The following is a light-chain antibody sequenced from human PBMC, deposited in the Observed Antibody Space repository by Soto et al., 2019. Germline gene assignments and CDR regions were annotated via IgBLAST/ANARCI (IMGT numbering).Light chain of an antibody. CDR1: QSVSSSY. CDR3: EQYDKSIT. CDR2: GAS. Sequence: EIVLTQTPGTLSLSPGERGTLSCRASQSVSSSYLAWYQQKPGQAPRLLIYGASSRATGIPDRFSGSGSGTDCTLTINRLEPEDFAVYYCEQYDKSITFGGGTKVEIK. J-gene: IGKJ4*01. V-gene: IGKV3-20*01.